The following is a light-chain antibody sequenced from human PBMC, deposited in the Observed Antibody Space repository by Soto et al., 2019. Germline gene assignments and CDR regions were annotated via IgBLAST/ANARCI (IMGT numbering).Light chain of an antibody. Sequence: EIVMTQSPATLSVSPGERATLSCRASQSVSSILSWYQQKPGQAPRLLIYGASTRATGIPARFSGSGSGTEFSLTISSLQSEDFAVYYYQQYNNWPPYTFGQGTKLEIK. CDR2: GAS. CDR3: QQYNNWPPYT. V-gene: IGKV3-15*01. CDR1: QSVSSI. J-gene: IGKJ2*01.